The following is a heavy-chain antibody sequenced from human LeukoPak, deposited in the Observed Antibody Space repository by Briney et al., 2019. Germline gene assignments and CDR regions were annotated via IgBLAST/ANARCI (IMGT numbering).Heavy chain of an antibody. Sequence: GGSLRLSCAASGFTFSSYAMSWVRQAPGKGLEWVSAISGSGGSTYYADSVKGRFTISRDNSKNTLYLQMNSLRAEDTAVYYCAKAGSIWGSYREYLDYWGQGTLVTVSS. V-gene: IGHV3-23*01. CDR2: ISGSGGST. J-gene: IGHJ4*02. CDR1: GFTFSSYA. CDR3: AKAGSIWGSYREYLDY. D-gene: IGHD3-16*02.